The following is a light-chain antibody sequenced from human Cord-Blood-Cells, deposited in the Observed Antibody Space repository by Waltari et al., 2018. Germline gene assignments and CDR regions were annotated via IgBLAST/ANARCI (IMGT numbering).Light chain of an antibody. V-gene: IGLV6-57*01. CDR3: QSYDSSNQWV. CDR2: EDN. J-gene: IGLJ3*02. CDR1: SGSIASNY. Sequence: NFMLTQPHSVSESPGKTVTISCTRSSGSIASNYVQWYQQRPGSSPTTVIYEDNQRPAWVPDRFSRSIDSSSNSASLTLAGLKTEDEADYDCQSYDSSNQWVFGGGTKMTVL.